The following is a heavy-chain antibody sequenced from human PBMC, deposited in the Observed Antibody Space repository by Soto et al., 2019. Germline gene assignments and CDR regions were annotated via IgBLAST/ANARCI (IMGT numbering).Heavy chain of an antibody. CDR1: GFSLISGVG. J-gene: IGHJ5*01. CDR2: IYWDDNK. D-gene: IGHD4-17*01. Sequence: QITLKESGPTLVKPTQTLTLTCTFSGFSLISGVGVGWIRQPPGKALEWLALIYWDDNKRYSPSLESRLTITKDPSRVQVLLTLTKLDLVATATYSCVPTTTVRLRYLFDSWGQGTLVTVSS. CDR3: VPTTTVRLRYLFDS. V-gene: IGHV2-5*02.